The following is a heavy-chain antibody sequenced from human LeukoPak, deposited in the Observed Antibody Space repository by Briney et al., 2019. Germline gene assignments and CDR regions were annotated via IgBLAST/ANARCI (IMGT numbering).Heavy chain of an antibody. CDR2: ISGSGGNT. Sequence: GGSLRLSCAASGFTFNSYAMSWVRQAPGKGLEWVSGISGSGGNTYYADSVKGRFTISRDNAKNSLYLQMNSLRAEDTAVYYCARDLHRSSWYDPHGVSRNDYWGQGTLVTVSS. V-gene: IGHV3-23*01. J-gene: IGHJ4*02. CDR1: GFTFNSYA. D-gene: IGHD6-13*01. CDR3: ARDLHRSSWYDPHGVSRNDY.